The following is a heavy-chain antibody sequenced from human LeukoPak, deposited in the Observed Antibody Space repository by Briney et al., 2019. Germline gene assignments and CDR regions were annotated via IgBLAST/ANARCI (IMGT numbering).Heavy chain of an antibody. CDR3: ARGFWSSWYDYFDY. D-gene: IGHD6-13*01. CDR2: INHSGST. V-gene: IGHV4-34*01. Sequence: PSETLSLTCAVYGGSFSGYYWSWIRQAPGKGLEWIGEINHSGSTNYNPSLKSRVTISVDTSKNQFSLKLSSVTAADTAVYYCARGFWSSWYDYFDYWGQGTLVTVSS. CDR1: GGSFSGYY. J-gene: IGHJ4*02.